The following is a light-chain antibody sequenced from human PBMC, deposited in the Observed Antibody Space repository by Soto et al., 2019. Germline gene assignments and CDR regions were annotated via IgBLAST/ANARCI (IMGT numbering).Light chain of an antibody. J-gene: IGKJ1*01. CDR1: QSISSW. CDR2: DAS. V-gene: IGKV1-5*01. Sequence: DIQMTQSLSTQSASVVRRVTITCSASQSISSWLAWYQQKPGKAPKLLIYDASSLESGVPSRFSGSGSGTDFTLTISSLQAEDVAVYYCQQYYSTPWTFGQGTKVDI. CDR3: QQYYSTPWT.